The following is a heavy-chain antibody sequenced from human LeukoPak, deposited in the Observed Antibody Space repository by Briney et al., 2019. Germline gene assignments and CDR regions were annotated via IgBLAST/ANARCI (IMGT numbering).Heavy chain of an antibody. CDR1: GGSISSYY. Sequence: SETLSLTCSVSGGSISSYYWSWIRQPPGKGLEWIGYIYYSGRTSYNPSLKSRITISVDTSKNQFSLKLSSVTAADTAVYYCARGYYGSGSYMFDPWGQGTLVTVSS. CDR3: ARGYYGSGSYMFDP. J-gene: IGHJ5*02. V-gene: IGHV4-59*12. CDR2: IYYSGRT. D-gene: IGHD3-10*01.